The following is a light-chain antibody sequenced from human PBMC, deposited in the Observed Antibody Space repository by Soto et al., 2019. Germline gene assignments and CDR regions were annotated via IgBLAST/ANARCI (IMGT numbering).Light chain of an antibody. Sequence: DIEMTHSPSSLSVSVGDSVTINCRTSQSIATYLNWYQQKPGKAPKLLIYDASILESGVPSRFSGSGSGTEFTLTISSLQPDDFATYYCQQYNSYRTFGQGTKVDIK. V-gene: IGKV1-5*01. J-gene: IGKJ1*01. CDR1: QSIATY. CDR3: QQYNSYRT. CDR2: DAS.